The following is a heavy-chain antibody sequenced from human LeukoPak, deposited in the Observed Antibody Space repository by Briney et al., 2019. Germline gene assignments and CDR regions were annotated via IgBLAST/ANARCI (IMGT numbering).Heavy chain of an antibody. Sequence: GGSLRLSCAASGFTFSNYGMHWVRQAPGKGLEWVAFIRYDGSDKDYADSVKGRFAISRDNSKNTLYLQMNSLRAEDTAVYYCARDYYDISRGMDVWGQGTTVTVSS. D-gene: IGHD3-9*01. J-gene: IGHJ6*02. CDR3: ARDYYDISRGMDV. CDR1: GFTFSNYG. V-gene: IGHV3-30*02. CDR2: IRYDGSDK.